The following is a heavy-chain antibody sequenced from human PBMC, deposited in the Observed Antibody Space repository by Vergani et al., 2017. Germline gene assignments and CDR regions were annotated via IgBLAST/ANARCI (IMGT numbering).Heavy chain of an antibody. J-gene: IGHJ4*02. D-gene: IGHD3-9*01. Sequence: QVQLQQWGAGLLKPSETLSLTCAVYGGSFSGYYWSWIRQPPGKGREWIGEINHSGSTNYHPSLKSRVTISVDTSKNQFSLKLSSVTAADTAVYYCARGTQSLRYFYYWGQGTLVTVSS. CDR2: INHSGST. V-gene: IGHV4-34*01. CDR3: ARGTQSLRYFYY. CDR1: GGSFSGYY.